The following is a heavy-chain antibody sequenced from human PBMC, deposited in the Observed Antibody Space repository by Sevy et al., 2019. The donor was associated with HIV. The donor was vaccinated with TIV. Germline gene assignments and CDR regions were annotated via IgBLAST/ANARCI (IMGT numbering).Heavy chain of an antibody. J-gene: IGHJ6*02. CDR2: FYYTGST. CDR3: ARLGGVVDYGMDV. V-gene: IGHV4-59*01. Sequence: SETLSLTCTVSGGSISPYYWSWIRQPPGKGLEWVGYFYYTGSTNYNPSLEGRATISVDASKNQFFLKLTSVTAADTAVYYCARLGGVVDYGMDVWGQGTTVTVSS. CDR1: GGSISPYY. D-gene: IGHD3-3*01.